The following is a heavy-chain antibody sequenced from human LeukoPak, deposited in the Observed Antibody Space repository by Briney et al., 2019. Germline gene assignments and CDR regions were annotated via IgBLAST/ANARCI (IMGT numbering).Heavy chain of an antibody. V-gene: IGHV4-39*01. D-gene: IGHD1/OR15-1a*01. CDR2: GST. CDR3: ARRTRTNDY. Sequence: GSTNYNPSLKSRVTISVDTSKNQFSLKLSSVTAADTAVYYCARRTRTNDYWGQGTLVTVSS. J-gene: IGHJ4*02.